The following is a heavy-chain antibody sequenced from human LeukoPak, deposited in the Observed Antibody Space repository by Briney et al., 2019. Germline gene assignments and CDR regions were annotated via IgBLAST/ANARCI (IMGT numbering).Heavy chain of an antibody. V-gene: IGHV3-7*01. CDR3: AREGRGSPGAFDI. J-gene: IGHJ3*02. CDR1: GFAFSSYW. Sequence: GGSLRLSCAASGFAFSSYWMSWVRQAPGKGLEWVANIKQDGSEKYYVDSVKGRFTISRDNAKNSLYLQVNSLRAEDTAVYYCAREGRGSPGAFDIWGQGTMVTVSS. CDR2: IKQDGSEK. D-gene: IGHD1-26*01.